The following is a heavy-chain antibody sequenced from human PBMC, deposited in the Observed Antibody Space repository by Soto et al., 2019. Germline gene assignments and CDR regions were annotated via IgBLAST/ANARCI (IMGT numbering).Heavy chain of an antibody. D-gene: IGHD1-1*01. V-gene: IGHV3-7*03. Sequence: EVQLVESGGGLVQPGGSLRLSCAASGFTFSSYWMSWVRQAPGMGLEWVANIKQDGSEQNYVDSVKGRLTISRDNAKNSLYLQMNSLRAEDTAVYYCARERTIGPADGMDVWGHGTTVTVSS. CDR2: IKQDGSEQ. CDR1: GFTFSSYW. CDR3: ARERTIGPADGMDV. J-gene: IGHJ6*02.